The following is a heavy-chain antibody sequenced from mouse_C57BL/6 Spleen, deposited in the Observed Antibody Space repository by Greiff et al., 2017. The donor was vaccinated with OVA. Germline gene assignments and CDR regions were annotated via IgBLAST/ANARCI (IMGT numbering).Heavy chain of an antibody. CDR1: GYTFTRYG. J-gene: IGHJ4*01. CDR3: ARSLGITTVASYAMDY. D-gene: IGHD1-1*01. V-gene: IGHV1-58*01. CDR2: IYIGNGYT. Sequence: VQLQQSGAELVRPGSSVKMSCKTSGYTFTRYGINWVKQRPGQGLEWIGYIYIGNGYTEYNEKFKGKATLTSDTSSSTAYMQLSSLTSEDSAIYFCARSLGITTVASYAMDYWGQGTSVTVSS.